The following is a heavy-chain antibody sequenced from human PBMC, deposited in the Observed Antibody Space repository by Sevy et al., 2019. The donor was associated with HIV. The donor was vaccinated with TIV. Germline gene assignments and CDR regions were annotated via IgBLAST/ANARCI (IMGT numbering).Heavy chain of an antibody. D-gene: IGHD3-16*01. CDR2: ISDTSTTI. V-gene: IGHV3-48*01. J-gene: IGHJ6*02. Sequence: GGSLRLSCAVSGFTFNTYNMNWVRQAPGKGLEWVSYISDTSTTIYYADSVRGRFTISRDNAKNTLYLQMNSLRAEDTAVYYCASYDADARFGYYYFAMDFWGQGTTVTVSS. CDR1: GFTFNTYN. CDR3: ASYDADARFGYYYFAMDF.